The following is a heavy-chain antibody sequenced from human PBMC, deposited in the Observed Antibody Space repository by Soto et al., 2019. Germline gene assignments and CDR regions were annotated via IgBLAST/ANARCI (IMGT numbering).Heavy chain of an antibody. J-gene: IGHJ4*02. Sequence: PGGSLALSCAASGFTVSSYGMHWGRQAPGKGLEWVAVIWSDGSKKYYADSVKGRFTISRDNSKSTLFLQMNSLRAEDTAVYYCARDGSGNYRVDHWGQGNLVTVSS. CDR1: GFTVSSYG. CDR3: ARDGSGNYRVDH. V-gene: IGHV3-33*01. D-gene: IGHD3-10*01. CDR2: IWSDGSKK.